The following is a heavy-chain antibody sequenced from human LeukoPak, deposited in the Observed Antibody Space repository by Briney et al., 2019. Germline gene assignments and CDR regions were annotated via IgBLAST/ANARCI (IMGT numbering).Heavy chain of an antibody. CDR2: IKQDGSEK. D-gene: IGHD2-2*01. J-gene: IGHJ4*02. CDR1: GFTFSSYW. Sequence: GGSLRLSCAASGFTFSSYWMSWVRQAPGKGLEWVANIKQDGSEKYYVDSVKGRFTISRDNAKNSLYLQMNSLRAEDTAVYYCARDLWDIVVVPAAMGDYWGQGTLVTVSS. CDR3: ARDLWDIVVVPAAMGDY. V-gene: IGHV3-7*01.